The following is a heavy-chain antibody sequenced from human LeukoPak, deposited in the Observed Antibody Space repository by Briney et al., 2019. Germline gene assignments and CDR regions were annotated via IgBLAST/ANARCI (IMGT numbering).Heavy chain of an antibody. D-gene: IGHD3-3*01. J-gene: IGHJ4*02. CDR2: IYSDGTT. CDR1: GFIVSSNY. V-gene: IGHV3-53*01. Sequence: GGSLRLSCAVSGFIVSSNYMSWVRQAPGKGLEWVSIIYSDGTTYYTNSVQGRFTISRDNSKNSLYLQMNSLRAEDTAVYYCAKDTRTISCLDYWGQGTLVTVSS. CDR3: AKDTRTISCLDY.